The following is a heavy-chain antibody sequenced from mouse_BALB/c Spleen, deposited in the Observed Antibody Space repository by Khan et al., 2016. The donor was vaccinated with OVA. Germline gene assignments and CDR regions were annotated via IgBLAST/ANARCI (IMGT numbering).Heavy chain of an antibody. D-gene: IGHD1-1*01. CDR3: ARIYGGDVDY. J-gene: IGHJ2*01. V-gene: IGHV3-2*02. CDR2: ISYSGNT. CDR1: GYSITSDYA. Sequence: EVKLLESGPGLVKPSQSLSLTCPVTGYSITSDYAWNWIRQFPGNKLEWMGHISYSGNTKYNPSLKSRISITRDTSKNQFFLQLNSVTTEDTATYYCARIYGGDVDYWGQGTTLTVSS.